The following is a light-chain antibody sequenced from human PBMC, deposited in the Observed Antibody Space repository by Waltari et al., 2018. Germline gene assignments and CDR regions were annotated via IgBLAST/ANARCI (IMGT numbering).Light chain of an antibody. CDR3: QQYNNWPGT. CDR1: QSVSSK. Sequence: EMLMTQFPATLSVSPGDRATLSCRASQSVSSKLAWYQQRPGQAPRLLIYDASTRATGIPARFSGSGSGTDFTLTISSLQSEDFAVYYCQQYNNWPGTFGRGTKVEIK. CDR2: DAS. J-gene: IGKJ1*01. V-gene: IGKV3-15*01.